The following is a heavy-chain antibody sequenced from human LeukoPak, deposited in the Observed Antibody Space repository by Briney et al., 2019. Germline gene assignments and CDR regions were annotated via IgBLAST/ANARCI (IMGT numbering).Heavy chain of an antibody. CDR2: IWYDGSNK. CDR1: GFTFGSYG. J-gene: IGHJ4*02. V-gene: IGHV3-33*06. Sequence: GGSLRLSCAASGFTFGSYGMHWVRQAPGKGLEWVAVIWYDGSNKYYADSVKGRFTISRDNSKNTLYLQMNSLRAEDTAVYYCAKPSPGELLPDYWGQGTLVTVSS. CDR3: AKPSPGELLPDY. D-gene: IGHD1-26*01.